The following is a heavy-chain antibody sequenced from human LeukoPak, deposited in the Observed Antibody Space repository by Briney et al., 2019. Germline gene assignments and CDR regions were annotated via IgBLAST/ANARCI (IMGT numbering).Heavy chain of an antibody. CDR2: MYSIGST. V-gene: IGHV4-61*02. D-gene: IGHD5-12*01. CDR3: AASGGYSGYGAVFDP. CDR1: GGSISSGIYY. Sequence: PSETLSLTCTVSGGSISSGIYYWTWIRQPAGKGLEWIGRMYSIGSTNYNPSLRSRVTISADTSKNQFSLKLSSVTAADTAVHYCAASGGYSGYGAVFDPWGQGTLVTVSS. J-gene: IGHJ5*02.